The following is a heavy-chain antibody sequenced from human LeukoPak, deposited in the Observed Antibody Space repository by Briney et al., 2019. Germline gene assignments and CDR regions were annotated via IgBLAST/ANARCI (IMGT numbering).Heavy chain of an antibody. CDR1: GFTFSSYN. D-gene: IGHD1-7*01. CDR3: ATFTGIGELRAYSFDI. Sequence: PGGSLRLSCAASGFTFSSYNMSWVRQAPGKGLEWVANIKQYGSETYYVGSVKGRFTISRDNAKSSLYLQMNSLRAEDTAVYYCATFTGIGELRAYSFDIWGQGTMVTVSS. V-gene: IGHV3-7*01. CDR2: IKQYGSET. J-gene: IGHJ3*02.